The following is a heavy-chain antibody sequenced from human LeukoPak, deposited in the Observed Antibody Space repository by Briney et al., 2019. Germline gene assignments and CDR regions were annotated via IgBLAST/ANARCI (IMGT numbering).Heavy chain of an antibody. CDR1: GGSISSGGYY. CDR2: IYYSGST. D-gene: IGHD5-24*01. V-gene: IGHV4-30-4*08. CDR3: ARAPVEMATILNYDY. J-gene: IGHJ4*02. Sequence: TLSLTCTVSGGSISSGGYYWSWIRQHPGKGLEWIGYIYYSGSTYYNPSLKSRVTISVDTSKNQFSLKLSSVTAADTAVYYCARAPVEMATILNYDYWGQGTLVTVSS.